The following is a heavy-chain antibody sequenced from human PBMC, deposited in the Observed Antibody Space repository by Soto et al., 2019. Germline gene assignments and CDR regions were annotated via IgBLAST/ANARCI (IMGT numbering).Heavy chain of an antibody. J-gene: IGHJ4*02. CDR1: GFTFGDYT. CDR2: ISWNGVLR. D-gene: IGHD3-22*01. CDR3: ANDKKGCRSSGFYSDY. Sequence: GGSLSLSCAASGFTFGDYTLHWGRQTPEKGLEWVSHISWNGVLRFYADSVEGRFTISRDNSKNSLYLQMSSPRTEDTALYYCANDKKGCRSSGFYSDYWGQGTQVTVSS. V-gene: IGHV3-43*01.